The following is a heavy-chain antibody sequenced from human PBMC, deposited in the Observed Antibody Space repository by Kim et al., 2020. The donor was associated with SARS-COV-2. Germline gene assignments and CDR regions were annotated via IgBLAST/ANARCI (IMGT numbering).Heavy chain of an antibody. V-gene: IGHV3-21*01. CDR2: ISSSSSYI. D-gene: IGHD5-12*01. CDR3: ARDPDSGYETRDY. J-gene: IGHJ4*02. Sequence: GGSLRLSCAASGFTFSSYSMNWVRQAPGKGLEWVSSISSSSSYIYYADSVKGRFTISRDNAKNSLYLQMNSLRAEDTAVYYCARDPDSGYETRDYWGQGTLVTVSS. CDR1: GFTFSSYS.